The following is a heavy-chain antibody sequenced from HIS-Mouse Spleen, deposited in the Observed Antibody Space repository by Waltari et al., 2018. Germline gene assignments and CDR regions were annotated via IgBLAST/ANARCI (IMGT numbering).Heavy chain of an antibody. D-gene: IGHD6-19*01. Sequence: QVPLRESGPALVKPTQTLTLTCTFSGFSLITSGMCVSWIRQPPGKALEWLARIDWDDDKYYSTSLKTRLTISKDTSKNQVVLTMTNMDPVDTATYYCARIAEGYSSGWYAFDYWGQGTLVTVSS. CDR1: GFSLITSGMC. V-gene: IGHV2-70*15. J-gene: IGHJ4*02. CDR2: IDWDDDK. CDR3: ARIAEGYSSGWYAFDY.